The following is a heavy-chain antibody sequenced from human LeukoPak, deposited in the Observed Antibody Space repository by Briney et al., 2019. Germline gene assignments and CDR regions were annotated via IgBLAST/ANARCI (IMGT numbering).Heavy chain of an antibody. D-gene: IGHD6-13*01. CDR1: GFTFSNYW. J-gene: IGHJ4*02. Sequence: GGSLRLSCAASGFTFSNYWMSWVRQAPGKGLEWVANIKQDGSVKYYVDSVKGRFTVSRDNAKNSLYLQMNSLRAEDTAVYYCARIGYSSSCTDYWGQGTLVTVSS. CDR3: ARIGYSSSCTDY. V-gene: IGHV3-7*01. CDR2: IKQDGSVK.